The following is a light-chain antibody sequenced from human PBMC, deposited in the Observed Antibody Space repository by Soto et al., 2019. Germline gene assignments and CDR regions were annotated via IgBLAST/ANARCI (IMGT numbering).Light chain of an antibody. J-gene: IGKJ1*01. Sequence: DIQMTQSPSSLSASLGDRVTITCRASQSISSYLNWYQQKPGKAPKLLIYAASSLQSGVPSRFSGSGSGTDFTLTISSLQPEDFATYYCRQSYSTPWTFGQGTKVEIK. CDR2: AAS. CDR1: QSISSY. V-gene: IGKV1-39*01. CDR3: RQSYSTPWT.